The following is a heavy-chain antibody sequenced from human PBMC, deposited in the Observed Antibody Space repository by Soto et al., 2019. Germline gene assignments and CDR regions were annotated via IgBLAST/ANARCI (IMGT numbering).Heavy chain of an antibody. D-gene: IGHD1-26*01. Sequence: ASVRVSCKASGYTFTSYAMHWVRQAPGQRLEWMGWINAGNGNTKYSQKFQGRVTITRDTSASTAYMELSSLRSEDTAVYYCAVGATTWGYYYYGMDVRSQGTTVTVSS. CDR2: INAGNGNT. V-gene: IGHV1-3*01. CDR3: AVGATTWGYYYYGMDV. J-gene: IGHJ6*02. CDR1: GYTFTSYA.